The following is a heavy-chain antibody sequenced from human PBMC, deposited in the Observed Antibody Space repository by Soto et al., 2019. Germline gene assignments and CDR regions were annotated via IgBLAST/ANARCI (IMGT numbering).Heavy chain of an antibody. V-gene: IGHV3-23*01. CDR1: GFTFSSYA. J-gene: IGHJ4*02. Sequence: PGGSLRLSCAASGFTFSSYAMSWVRQAPGKGLEWVSAISGSGGSTYYADSVKGRFTISRDNSKSTLYLQMNSLRAEDTAVYYCAKGPKDYYDSSANLGPFDYWGQGTLVTVSS. D-gene: IGHD3-22*01. CDR3: AKGPKDYYDSSANLGPFDY. CDR2: ISGSGGST.